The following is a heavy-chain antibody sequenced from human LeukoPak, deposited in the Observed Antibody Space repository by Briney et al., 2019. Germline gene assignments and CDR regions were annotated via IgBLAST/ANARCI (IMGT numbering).Heavy chain of an antibody. V-gene: IGHV4-61*02. D-gene: IGHD4-17*01. CDR2: IYTSGST. CDR1: GGSISSSSYY. J-gene: IGHJ4*02. CDR3: ARDRDYGRYFDY. Sequence: SETLSLTCTVSGGSISSSSYYWSWIRQPAGKGLEWIGRIYTSGSTNYNPSLKSRVTISVDTSKNQFSLKLSSVTAADTAVYYCARDRDYGRYFDYWGQGTLVTVSS.